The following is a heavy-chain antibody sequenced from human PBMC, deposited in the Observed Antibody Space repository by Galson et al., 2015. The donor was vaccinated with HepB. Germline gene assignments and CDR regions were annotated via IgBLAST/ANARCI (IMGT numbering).Heavy chain of an antibody. V-gene: IGHV3-30*03. CDR2: ISYDGSNK. CDR3: ATSGYRDY. J-gene: IGHJ4*02. CDR1: GFTFSSYG. D-gene: IGHD3-22*01. Sequence: SLRLSCAASGFTFSSYGMHWVRQAPGKGLEWVAVISYDGSNKYYADSVKGRFTISRDNSKNTLYLQMNSLRAEDTAVYYCATSGYRDYWGQGTLVTVSS.